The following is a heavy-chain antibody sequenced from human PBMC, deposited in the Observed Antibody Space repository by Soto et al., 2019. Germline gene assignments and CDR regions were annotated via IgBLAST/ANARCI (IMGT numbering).Heavy chain of an antibody. D-gene: IGHD3-10*01. V-gene: IGHV4-59*02. J-gene: IGHJ4*02. CDR3: ARGPGASGTYHYYFDY. Sequence: PSETLSLTCTVSGDSVSTYWWSWIRQPPGKGLECIAYIYNTGSTNYNPSLKSRVTISLDASKNQFSLKLSSVTAADTAVYYCARGPGASGTYHYYFDYWGPGTLVTVS. CDR2: IYNTGST. CDR1: GDSVSTYW.